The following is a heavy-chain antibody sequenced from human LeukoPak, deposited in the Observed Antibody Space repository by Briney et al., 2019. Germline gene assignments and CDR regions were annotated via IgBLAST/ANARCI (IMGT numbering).Heavy chain of an antibody. J-gene: IGHJ4*02. Sequence: GGSLRLSCAASGFTFSSYTMNWVRQAPGKGLEWVSGTGSTGVSTFYADSVKGRFTVSRDNSKNTLSLQMNSLRAEDTAVYYCAKDPGVVPAHYFDYWGQGTLVTVSS. D-gene: IGHD2-2*01. V-gene: IGHV3-23*01. CDR3: AKDPGVVPAHYFDY. CDR1: GFTFSSYT. CDR2: TGSTGVST.